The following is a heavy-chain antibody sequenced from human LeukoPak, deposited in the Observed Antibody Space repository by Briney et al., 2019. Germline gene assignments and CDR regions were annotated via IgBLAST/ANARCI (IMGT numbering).Heavy chain of an antibody. CDR1: GITFSSYT. J-gene: IGHJ4*02. V-gene: IGHV3-23*01. D-gene: IGHD6-19*01. CDR3: AKEAGSGWSYFDC. Sequence: GGSLRLSCAASGITFSSYTMSWVRQAPGKGLEWVSGITGSGSYTYYTDSVKGRFTISRDNSKSTLYLQMSSLRAEDTAVYYCAKEAGSGWSYFDCWGQGTLVTVSS. CDR2: ITGSGSYT.